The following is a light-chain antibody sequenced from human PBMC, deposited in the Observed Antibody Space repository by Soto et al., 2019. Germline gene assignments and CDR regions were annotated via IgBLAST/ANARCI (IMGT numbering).Light chain of an antibody. CDR3: QQYLSYPYT. Sequence: AIRMTQSPSSFSASTGDRVTITCRASQGISSYLAWYQQKPGKAPKLLIYDAATLQRGAPSRFSASGSGTDFTLTRSRRQSEDCATYYCQQYLSYPYTVGQGTKLEI. CDR1: QGISSY. V-gene: IGKV1-8*01. J-gene: IGKJ2*01. CDR2: DAA.